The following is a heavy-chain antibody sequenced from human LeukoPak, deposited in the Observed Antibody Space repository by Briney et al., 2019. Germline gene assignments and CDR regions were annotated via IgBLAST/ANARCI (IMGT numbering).Heavy chain of an antibody. CDR1: GYSISSGYY. CDR3: ARGVSFGYSYGTDAFDI. CDR2: SYHSGST. V-gene: IGHV4-38-2*02. D-gene: IGHD5-18*01. Sequence: SETLSLTCTVSGYSISSGYYWGWIRQPPGKGLEWIGSSYHSGSTYYNPSLKSRVTISVDTSKNQFSLKLSSVTAADTAVYYCARGVSFGYSYGTDAFDIWGQGTMVTVSS. J-gene: IGHJ3*02.